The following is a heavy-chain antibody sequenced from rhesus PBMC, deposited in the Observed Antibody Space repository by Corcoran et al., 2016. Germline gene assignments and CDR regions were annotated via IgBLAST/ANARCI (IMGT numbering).Heavy chain of an antibody. J-gene: IGHJ4*01. CDR2: FSESGGTI. CDR1: GFTFSSYE. V-gene: IGHV3-100*02. CDR3: TRDGAAARFDY. D-gene: IGHD6-25*01. Sequence: DVQLVESGGGLVKPGGSLRLSCVASGFTFSSYEMHWIRKAPGKGLEWVSVFSESGGTIYYADSVKGQFTISRDNAKNSLFLKMNSLRAEDTAVYYCTRDGAAARFDYWGQGVLVTVSS.